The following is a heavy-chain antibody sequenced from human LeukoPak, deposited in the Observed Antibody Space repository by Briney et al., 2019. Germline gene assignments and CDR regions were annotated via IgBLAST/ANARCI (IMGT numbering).Heavy chain of an antibody. CDR2: IYYSGST. Sequence: PSETLSLTCSISGDSIRRNYWSWIRQPPGKGLEWIGYIYYSGSTNYNPSLKSRVTISVDTSKNQFSLKLSSVTAADTAVYYCARALSSGWRKYYFDYWGQGTLVTVSS. CDR1: GDSIRRNY. V-gene: IGHV4-59*01. CDR3: ARALSSGWRKYYFDY. J-gene: IGHJ4*02. D-gene: IGHD6-19*01.